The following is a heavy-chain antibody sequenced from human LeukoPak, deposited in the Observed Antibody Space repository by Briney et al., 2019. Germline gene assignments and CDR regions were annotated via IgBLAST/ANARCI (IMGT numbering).Heavy chain of an antibody. Sequence: SVKVSCKASGGTFSSYAISWVRQAPGQGLEWMGGIIPIFGTANYAQKFQGRVTITADESTSTAYMELSSLRSEDTAVYYCAGSPGYCTNGVCYPPYYYYGMDVWGQGTTVTVSS. J-gene: IGHJ6*02. CDR3: AGSPGYCTNGVCYPPYYYYGMDV. CDR1: GGTFSSYA. CDR2: IIPIFGTA. V-gene: IGHV1-69*13. D-gene: IGHD2-8*01.